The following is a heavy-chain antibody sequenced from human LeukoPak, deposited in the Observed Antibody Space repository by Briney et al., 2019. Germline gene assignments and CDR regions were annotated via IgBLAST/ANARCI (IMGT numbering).Heavy chain of an antibody. J-gene: IGHJ3*02. CDR2: IFYSGST. D-gene: IGHD3-3*01. Sequence: SETLSLTCTVSGGSISTYYWSWIRQPPGKGLEWIGYIFYSGSTNYNPSLTSRVTISVDTSKNQFSLKMTSVTAADTAVYYCAREGSGRAFDIWGQGTMVTVSS. CDR3: AREGSGRAFDI. CDR1: GGSISTYY. V-gene: IGHV4-59*01.